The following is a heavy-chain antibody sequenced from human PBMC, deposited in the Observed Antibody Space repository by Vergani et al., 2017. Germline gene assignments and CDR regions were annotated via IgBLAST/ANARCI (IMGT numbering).Heavy chain of an antibody. CDR1: GFALNRHA. J-gene: IGHJ4*02. V-gene: IGHV3-30-3*01. D-gene: IGHD2-2*02. CDR3: VRDRGLCAGGRCYTEAWDY. CDR2: ISFDGTNE. Sequence: HVQLVESGGGVVQPGTSLRLSCVVSGFALNRHAMYWVRQAPGKGLEWVVVISFDGTNEYYPDLVKGRFTISRDIAKNTLYLQVRSLRLEDTGVYHCVRDRGLCAGGRCYTEAWDYWGQGTPVTVSS.